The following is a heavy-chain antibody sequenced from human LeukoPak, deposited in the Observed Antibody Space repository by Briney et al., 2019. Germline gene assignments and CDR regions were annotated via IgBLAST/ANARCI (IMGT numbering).Heavy chain of an antibody. Sequence: SETLSLTCTVSGGSISSYYWSWIRHPPGKGLEWIGYIYYSGSTNYNPSLKSRVTISVDTSKNQYSLKLSSVTAADTAVYYCASSGYSSSWALDYWGQGTLVTVSS. D-gene: IGHD6-13*01. CDR3: ASSGYSSSWALDY. V-gene: IGHV4-59*08. CDR1: GGSISSYY. CDR2: IYYSGST. J-gene: IGHJ4*02.